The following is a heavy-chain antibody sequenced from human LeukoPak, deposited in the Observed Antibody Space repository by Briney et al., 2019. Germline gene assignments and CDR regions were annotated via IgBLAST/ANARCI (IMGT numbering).Heavy chain of an antibody. Sequence: GGSLRLSCAASGFTFDDYAMHWVRQAPGKGLEWVSGISWNSGSIGYADSVKGRFTISRDNAKNSLYLQMNSLRAEDTALYYCAKDRYSSSSGYGMDVWGQGTTVTVSS. D-gene: IGHD6-13*01. J-gene: IGHJ6*02. CDR1: GFTFDDYA. CDR2: ISWNSGSI. V-gene: IGHV3-9*01. CDR3: AKDRYSSSSGYGMDV.